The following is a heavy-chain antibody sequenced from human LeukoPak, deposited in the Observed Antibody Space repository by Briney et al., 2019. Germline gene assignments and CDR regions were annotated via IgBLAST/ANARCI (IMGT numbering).Heavy chain of an antibody. CDR1: GFTFSSYW. CDR2: INSDGYSI. D-gene: IGHD6-19*01. J-gene: IGHJ6*02. Sequence: GGSLRLSCAASGFTFSSYWMHWVRQAPGEGLVWVSRINSDGYSIGYADSVKGRFTISRDNAENTLHLQMNSLRAEDTAVYYCARGGVAGGMDVWGQGTTVTVSS. CDR3: ARGGVAGGMDV. V-gene: IGHV3-74*01.